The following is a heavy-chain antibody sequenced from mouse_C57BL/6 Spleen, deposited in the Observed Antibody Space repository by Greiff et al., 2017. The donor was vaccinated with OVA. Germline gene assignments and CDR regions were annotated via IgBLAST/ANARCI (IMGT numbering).Heavy chain of an antibody. CDR3: AREGGYGSSSFAY. Sequence: VQLQQSGAELVKPGASVKISCKASGYAFSSYWMNWVKQRPGKGLEWIGQIYPGDGDTNYNGKFKGKATLTADKSSSTAYMQLSSLTSEDSAVYFGAREGGYGSSSFAYWGQGTLVTVSA. D-gene: IGHD1-1*01. V-gene: IGHV1-80*01. CDR2: IYPGDGDT. CDR1: GYAFSSYW. J-gene: IGHJ3*01.